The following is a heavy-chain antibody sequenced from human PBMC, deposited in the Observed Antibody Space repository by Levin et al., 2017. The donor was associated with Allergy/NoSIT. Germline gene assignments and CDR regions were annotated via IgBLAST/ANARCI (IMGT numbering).Heavy chain of an antibody. V-gene: IGHV3-30*04. CDR3: ARLTVTTVTTYSFDY. D-gene: IGHD4-17*01. CDR1: GFTFSSYA. J-gene: IGHJ4*02. CDR2: ISYDGSNK. Sequence: GGSLRLSCAASGFTFSSYAMHWVRQAPGKGLEWVAVISYDGSNKYYADSVKGRFTISRDNSKNTLYLQMNSLRAEDTAVYYCARLTVTTVTTYSFDYWGQGTLVTVSS.